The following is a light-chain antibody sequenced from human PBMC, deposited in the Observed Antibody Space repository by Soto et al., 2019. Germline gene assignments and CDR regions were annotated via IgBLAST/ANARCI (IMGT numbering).Light chain of an antibody. Sequence: DIQMTQSASSLSASVGDRVTITCRASQSISNYLNWYQQKPGKAPNLLIYATSSLQTGVPSRFSGSGSGTDFTLTVSSLQPEDFATYYCQQSYNIPLTFGGGTKVDIK. CDR3: QQSYNIPLT. J-gene: IGKJ4*01. CDR1: QSISNY. CDR2: ATS. V-gene: IGKV1-39*01.